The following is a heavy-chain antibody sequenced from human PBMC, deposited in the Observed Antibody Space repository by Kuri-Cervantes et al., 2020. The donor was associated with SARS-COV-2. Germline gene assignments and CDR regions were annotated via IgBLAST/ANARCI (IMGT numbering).Heavy chain of an antibody. CDR3: ARDRGQLGIGVYYYYYMDV. V-gene: IGHV1-69*05. D-gene: IGHD7-27*01. CDR2: IIPIFGTA. Sequence: SVKVSCKASGGTFSSYAISWVRQAPGQGLEWMGGIIPIFGTANYAQKFQGRVTITTDESTSTAYMELSSLRSKDTAVYYCARDRGQLGIGVYYYYYMDVWGKGTTVTVSS. CDR1: GGTFSSYA. J-gene: IGHJ6*03.